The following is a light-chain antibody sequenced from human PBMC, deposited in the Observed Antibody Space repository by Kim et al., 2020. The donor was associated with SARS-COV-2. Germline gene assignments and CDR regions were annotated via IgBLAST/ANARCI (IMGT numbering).Light chain of an antibody. V-gene: IGLV3-1*01. CDR3: QAWDISTLV. CDR2: QNK. J-gene: IGLJ2*01. CDR1: KLGDKY. Sequence: SVSPGQTARITCSGDKLGDKYASWYQQKPGQSPVLVMYQNKKRPSGIPERFSGSNSGNTATLIISGTQALDEADYYCQAWDISTLVFGGGTQLTVL.